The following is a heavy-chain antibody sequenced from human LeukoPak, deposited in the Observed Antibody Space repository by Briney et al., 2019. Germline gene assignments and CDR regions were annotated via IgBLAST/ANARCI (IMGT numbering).Heavy chain of an antibody. CDR1: GFTFSSYS. J-gene: IGHJ4*02. Sequence: TGGSLRLSCAASGFTFSSYSMRWVRQAPGKGLEFVSAISTNGDSTYYANSVKGRFTISRDNSKNTLYLQMGSLRAEDMAVYYCARVGPADIYYASSGLGYWGQGTLVTVSS. CDR2: ISTNGDST. D-gene: IGHD3-22*01. V-gene: IGHV3-64*01. CDR3: ARVGPADIYYASSGLGY.